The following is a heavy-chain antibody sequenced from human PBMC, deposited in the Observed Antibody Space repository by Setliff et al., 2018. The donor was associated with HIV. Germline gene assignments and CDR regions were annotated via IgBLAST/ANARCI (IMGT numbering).Heavy chain of an antibody. CDR1: GFTFSSYA. CDR3: AKGVRHYDFWSGLGY. D-gene: IGHD3-3*01. J-gene: IGHJ4*02. CDR2: IYRGGSST. Sequence: GGSLRLSCAASGFTFSSYAMSWVRQAPGKGLEWVSLIYRGGSSTYYADSVKGRFTISRDNSKNTLYLQMNSLRAEDTAVYYCAKGVRHYDFWSGLGYWGQGTLVTVSS. V-gene: IGHV3-23*03.